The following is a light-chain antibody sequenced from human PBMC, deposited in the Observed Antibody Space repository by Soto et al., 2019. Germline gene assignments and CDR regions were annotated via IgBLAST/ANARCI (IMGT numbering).Light chain of an antibody. Sequence: EIVMTQSPATLSVSPGERATLFCRASQSIATSQLAWYQQKPGQAPRLLIGASTRATGIPDGFSDSGSGTDFTLTISRLEPEDFAVYYCQQFAASPRTLGQGTKVDIK. V-gene: IGKV3-20*01. CDR1: QSIATSQ. J-gene: IGKJ1*01. CDR2: GAS. CDR3: QQFAASPRT.